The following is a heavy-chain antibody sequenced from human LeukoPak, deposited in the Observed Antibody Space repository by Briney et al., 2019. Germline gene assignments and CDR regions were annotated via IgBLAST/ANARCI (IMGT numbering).Heavy chain of an antibody. D-gene: IGHD1-26*01. CDR1: GYTFFTSG. J-gene: IGHJ4*02. Sequence: ASVKVSCKTSGYTFFTSGISWVRQAPGQGPEWMGWISVYNGNTNYVQKLQGRVTMTTDTSAGTAYIELRDLRSDDTAVYYCARDRGGTYFLDYWGQGTLVTVSS. V-gene: IGHV1-18*01. CDR2: ISVYNGNT. CDR3: ARDRGGTYFLDY.